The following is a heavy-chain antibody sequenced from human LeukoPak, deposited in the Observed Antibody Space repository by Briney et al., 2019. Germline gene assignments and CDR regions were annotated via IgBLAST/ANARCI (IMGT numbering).Heavy chain of an antibody. V-gene: IGHV3-30*02. J-gene: IGHJ6*03. CDR2: IRYDGSNK. Sequence: GGSLRLSCAASGFTFSSYSTNWVRQAPGKGLEWVAFIRYDGSNKYYADSVKGRFTISRDNSKNTLYLQMNSLRAEDTAVYYCAKVFRASGSYRYYYYYYYMDVWGKGTTVTISS. CDR1: GFTFSSYS. D-gene: IGHD1-26*01. CDR3: AKVFRASGSYRYYYYYYYMDV.